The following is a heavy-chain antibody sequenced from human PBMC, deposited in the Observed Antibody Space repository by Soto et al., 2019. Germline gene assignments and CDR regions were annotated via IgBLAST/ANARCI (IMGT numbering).Heavy chain of an antibody. D-gene: IGHD6-13*01. CDR2: ISYDGSSK. V-gene: IGHV3-30*14. CDR3: ARDFVVVAAAGRGSYYYYGMDV. Sequence: PAGSLRLSCAASVFTFRSYAMHWVRQAPGKGLEWVAVISYDGSSKYYADSVKGRFTISRDNSKNTLYLQMNSLRAEDTAVYYCARDFVVVAAAGRGSYYYYGMDVWGQGTTVTVSS. CDR1: VFTFRSYA. J-gene: IGHJ6*02.